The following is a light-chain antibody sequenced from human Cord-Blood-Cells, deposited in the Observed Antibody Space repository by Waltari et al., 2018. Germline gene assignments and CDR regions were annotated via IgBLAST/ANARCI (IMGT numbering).Light chain of an antibody. Sequence: EIVLTQSPGTLSLSPGERATLSCRANQSVSSSYLAWYQQKPGQAPRLLIYGASSKATGIPDRFSGSGSGTDFTLTISRLEPDDFAVYYCQQYGSSPGTFGQGTKVEIK. CDR1: QSVSSSY. CDR3: QQYGSSPGT. J-gene: IGKJ1*01. CDR2: GAS. V-gene: IGKV3-20*01.